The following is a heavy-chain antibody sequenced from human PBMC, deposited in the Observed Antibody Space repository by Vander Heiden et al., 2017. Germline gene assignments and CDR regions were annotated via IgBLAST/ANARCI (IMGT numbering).Heavy chain of an antibody. Sequence: EVQVVESGGGLVHPGGSLRLSCAASGFPFGAHWLGWGRQSPGKGLEWVADIKRDGSEENYADSVKGRFIISRDNHKNSLSLQMNSLRAEDTAVYYCARGPNYGARTDYFDTWGQGTMVTVSS. CDR2: IKRDGSEE. CDR1: GFPFGAHW. J-gene: IGHJ5*02. V-gene: IGHV3-7*01. CDR3: ARGPNYGARTDYFDT. D-gene: IGHD4-17*01.